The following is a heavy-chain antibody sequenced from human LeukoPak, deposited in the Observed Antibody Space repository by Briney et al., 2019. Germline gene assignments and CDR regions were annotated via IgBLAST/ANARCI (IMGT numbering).Heavy chain of an antibody. CDR3: ARVPTAMVRGVIILYYFDY. CDR1: GYTFTSYD. D-gene: IGHD3-10*01. V-gene: IGHV1-8*01. CDR2: MNPNSGNT. Sequence: GASVKVSCKASGYTFTSYDINWVRQATGQGLEWMGWMNPNSGNTGYAQKFQGRVTMTRNTSISTAYMELSSLRSEDTAVYYCARVPTAMVRGVIILYYFDYWGQGTLVTVSS. J-gene: IGHJ4*02.